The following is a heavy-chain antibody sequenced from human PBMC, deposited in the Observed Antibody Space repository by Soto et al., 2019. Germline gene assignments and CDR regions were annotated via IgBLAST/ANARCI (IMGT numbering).Heavy chain of an antibody. D-gene: IGHD3-9*01. CDR3: ATLHFHRVEIRYFDWFLQT. CDR2: ISAYNGNT. Sequence: ASVKVSCKASGYTFTSYGISWVRQAPGQGLEWMGWISAYNGNTNYAQKLQGRVTMTTDTSTSTAYMELRSLRSDDTAVYYCATLHFHRVEIRYFDWFLQTWGQGTLVTVSS. J-gene: IGHJ5*02. CDR1: GYTFTSYG. V-gene: IGHV1-18*01.